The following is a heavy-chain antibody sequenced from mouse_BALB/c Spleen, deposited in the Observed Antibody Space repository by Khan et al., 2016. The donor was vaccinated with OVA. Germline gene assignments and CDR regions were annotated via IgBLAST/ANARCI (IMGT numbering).Heavy chain of an antibody. CDR1: GFNIKDTY. CDR3: ARIDA. CDR2: IDPANGNT. J-gene: IGHJ2*01. Sequence: EVQLQQSGAELVKPGASVKLSCTASGFNIKDTYMHWVKQRPEQGLEWIGRIDPANGNTKYDPKFQGKAPITADTSTNTSYLQLSTLTSEDTAVYCCARIDAWGQGTTLTVSS. V-gene: IGHV14-3*02.